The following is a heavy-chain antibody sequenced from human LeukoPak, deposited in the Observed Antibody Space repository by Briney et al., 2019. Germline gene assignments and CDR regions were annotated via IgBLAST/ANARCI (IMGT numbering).Heavy chain of an antibody. CDR1: GFTFSSYG. V-gene: IGHV3-30*02. CDR3: ARESWIQLWLDY. Sequence: GGSLRLSCAASGFTFSSYGMHWVRQAPGKGLEWVAFIRYDGSNKYYADSVKGRFTISRDNSKNTLYLQMNSLRAEDTAVYYCARESWIQLWLDYWGQGTLVTVSS. D-gene: IGHD5-18*01. CDR2: IRYDGSNK. J-gene: IGHJ4*02.